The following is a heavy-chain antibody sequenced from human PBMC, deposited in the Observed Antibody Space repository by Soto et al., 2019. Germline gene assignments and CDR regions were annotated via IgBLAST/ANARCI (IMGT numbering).Heavy chain of an antibody. D-gene: IGHD6-19*01. CDR2: ICYSGAT. Sequence: SETLSLTCTVSCASISRSSYCCTCIRHAPGSLREWIASICYSGATYSNPSLRSRVFISIDTSKKQFSLRLTSVTAADTATYYCAAHSLPYQWRPTRDNWFDPWGQGTLVTVSS. J-gene: IGHJ5*02. CDR1: CASISRSSYC. V-gene: IGHV4-39*01. CDR3: AAHSLPYQWRPTRDNWFDP.